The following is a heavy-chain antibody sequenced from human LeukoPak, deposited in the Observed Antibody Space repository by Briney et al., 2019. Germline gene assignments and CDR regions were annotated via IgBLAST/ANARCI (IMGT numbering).Heavy chain of an antibody. J-gene: IGHJ4*02. Sequence: GGSLRLSCAASGFTFRNYWMGWVRQAPGKGLEGVANTKPEGSAEYYAASVRGRFTTSRDNDNNLLYLQMNRLRAEDKAVSYCARDGRLNTHFNYWGQGTLVPVSS. CDR2: TKPEGSAE. V-gene: IGHV3-7*01. CDR3: ARDGRLNTHFNY. D-gene: IGHD3-16*01. CDR1: GFTFRNYW.